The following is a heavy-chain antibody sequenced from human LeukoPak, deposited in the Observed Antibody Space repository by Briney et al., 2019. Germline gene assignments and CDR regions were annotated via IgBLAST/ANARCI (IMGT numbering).Heavy chain of an antibody. CDR3: ARFSAETAICDY. V-gene: IGHV4-31*03. D-gene: IGHD5-18*01. CDR2: IYYSGST. Sequence: SQTLSLTCTVSGGSISSGGYYWSWMRQHPGKGLEWIGYIYYSGSTYYNPSLKSRVTISVDTSKNQFSLKLSSVTAADTAVYYCARFSAETAICDYWGQGTLVTVSS. J-gene: IGHJ4*02. CDR1: GGSISSGGYY.